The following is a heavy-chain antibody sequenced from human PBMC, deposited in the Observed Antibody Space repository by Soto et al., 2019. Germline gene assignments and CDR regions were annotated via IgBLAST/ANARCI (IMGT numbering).Heavy chain of an antibody. D-gene: IGHD2-8*01. J-gene: IGHJ3*02. CDR2: IGGAGSNI. CDR3: AKDVVSRNGVYDPFDR. Sequence: GGSLRLSCAASGFTFSEYAMTWVRQAPGKGLEWVSVIGGAGSNIYYADSVEGRFTVSRDDSKNTLYLRMDSLRVEDTAVYYCAKDVVSRNGVYDPFDRWGPGTMVTVSS. CDR1: GFTFSEYA. V-gene: IGHV3-23*01.